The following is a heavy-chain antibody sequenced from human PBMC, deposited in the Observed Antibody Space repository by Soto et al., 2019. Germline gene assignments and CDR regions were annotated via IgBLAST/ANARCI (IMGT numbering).Heavy chain of an antibody. V-gene: IGHV3-9*01. CDR2: ISWNSDSI. CDR1: GFIFDDFA. D-gene: IGHD3-3*01. CDR3: TKVGGLYDFWSGPLHFDL. J-gene: IGHJ4*02. Sequence: EGQLVESGGGFVQPGGSLRLSCAGSGFIFDDFALHWVRQAPGKGLEWVSGISWNSDSIGYADAVKGRFTISRDNAKNSLYLQMNSLRVEDTALYYCTKVGGLYDFWSGPLHFDLWGQGTLVTVSS.